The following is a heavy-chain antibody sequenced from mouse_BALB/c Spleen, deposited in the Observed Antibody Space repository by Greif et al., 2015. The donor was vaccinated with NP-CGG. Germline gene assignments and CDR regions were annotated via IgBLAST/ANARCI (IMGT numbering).Heavy chain of an antibody. CDR3: ARGDDTYFIS. CDR2: IDPYYGGT. Sequence: SGPELEKPGASVKISCKASGYSFTGYNMNLVKQSNGKSLEWIGNIDPYYGGTSYNQKFKGKATLTVDKSSSTPYMQLKSRTTEVSPVYYCARGDDTYFISWGQGTTLTRSS. CDR1: GYSFTGYN. J-gene: IGHJ2*01. D-gene: IGHD2-3*01. V-gene: IGHV1S135*01.